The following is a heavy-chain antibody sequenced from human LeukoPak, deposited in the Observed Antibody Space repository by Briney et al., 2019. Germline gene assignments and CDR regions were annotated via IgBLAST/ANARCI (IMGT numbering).Heavy chain of an antibody. D-gene: IGHD6-13*01. CDR1: GYTFTSYD. V-gene: IGHV1-8*01. CDR2: MNPNSGNT. Sequence: ASVKVSCKASGYTFTSYDINWGRQATGQGLEGMGWMNPNSGNTGYAQKFQGRITMTRNTSISTAYMELSSLTSEDTAVYYCARIAAAGNRRLNYWGQGTLVTVSS. J-gene: IGHJ4*02. CDR3: ARIAAAGNRRLNY.